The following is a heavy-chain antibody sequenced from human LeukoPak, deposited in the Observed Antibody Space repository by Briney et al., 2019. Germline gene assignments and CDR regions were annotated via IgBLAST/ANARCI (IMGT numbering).Heavy chain of an antibody. CDR2: IIPIFGTA. V-gene: IGHV1-69*05. Sequence: SVKVSCKASGGTFSSYAISWVRQAPGQGLEWMGGIIPIFGTANYAQNFQGRITITRDTSATTAYMDLSSLRSEDTAVYYCARRLGRSFDYWGQGTLVTVSS. J-gene: IGHJ4*02. CDR1: GGTFSSYA. CDR3: ARRLGRSFDY. D-gene: IGHD2-21*01.